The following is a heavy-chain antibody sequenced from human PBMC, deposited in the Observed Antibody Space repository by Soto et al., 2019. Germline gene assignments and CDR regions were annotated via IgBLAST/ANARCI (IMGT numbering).Heavy chain of an antibody. CDR3: ARVVGALGHWFHQ. V-gene: IGHV1-18*01. Sequence: QVQLVQSGGEVKKPGASVKVSCKASGYTFTSYGISWVRQAPGQGLEWMGRISAYNGNTNYAQKLQGRVTMTTDTSTSTDYMELRSLRSDDTAVYYCARVVGALGHWFHQWGQGTLVTVSS. D-gene: IGHD1-26*01. J-gene: IGHJ5*02. CDR2: ISAYNGNT. CDR1: GYTFTSYG.